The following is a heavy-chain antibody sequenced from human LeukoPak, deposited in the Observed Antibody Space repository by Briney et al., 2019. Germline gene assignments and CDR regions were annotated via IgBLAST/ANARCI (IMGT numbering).Heavy chain of an antibody. Sequence: NSGGSLRLSCVASGFTFSDHFMNWVRQAPGKGLKWVSSISSSGSSALYADSLRGRFTISRDNAKNSLYLQMNSLRPGDTAVYYCARERYSRSSHDALDLWGQGTMVTVSS. D-gene: IGHD6-6*01. CDR1: GFTFSDHF. CDR3: ARERYSRSSHDALDL. CDR2: ISSSGSSA. V-gene: IGHV3-21*01. J-gene: IGHJ3*01.